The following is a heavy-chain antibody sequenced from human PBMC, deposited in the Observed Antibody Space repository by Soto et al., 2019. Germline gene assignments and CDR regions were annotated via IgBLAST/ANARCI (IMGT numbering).Heavy chain of an antibody. CDR1: GYTFSRYY. D-gene: IGHD2-2*01. V-gene: IGHV1-46*03. CDR3: ARYFVKVPSAHYYFDH. Sequence: QVHLVQSGAEVKKPGASVKVSCKASGYTFSRYYMHWVRQAPGQRLEWMGIINPSGGSTSYARNFQGRVTMTRDTSTNTVDMELSLLRSDDTAVYYCARYFVKVPSAHYYFDHWDQGTLVTVSS. J-gene: IGHJ4*02. CDR2: INPSGGST.